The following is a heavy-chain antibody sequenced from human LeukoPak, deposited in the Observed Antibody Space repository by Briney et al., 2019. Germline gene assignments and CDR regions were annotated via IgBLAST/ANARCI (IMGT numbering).Heavy chain of an antibody. CDR1: GFTFSIHS. Sequence: GGPLRLSCAASGFTFSIHSMNCVRHAPGKGREWVSSISSRSSYIYYADSVKGRFTISRDNAQNSLYLQMNSLRAEDTSVYYCARTLAAAGYYYYYYGMAVWGQGTTVTVSS. J-gene: IGHJ6*02. CDR2: ISSRSSYI. D-gene: IGHD6-13*01. V-gene: IGHV3-21*01. CDR3: ARTLAAAGYYYYYYGMAV.